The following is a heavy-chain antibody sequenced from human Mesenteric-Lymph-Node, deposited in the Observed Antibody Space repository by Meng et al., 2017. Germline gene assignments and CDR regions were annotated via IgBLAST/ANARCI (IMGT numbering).Heavy chain of an antibody. V-gene: IGHV3-23*04. CDR1: GFTFSSCA. Sequence: VQLVGSGGGVVQPGGSLRLSCAAFGFTFSSCAMSWVRQAPGKGLEWVSLISGSDGNTYYADSVKGRFTISRDNSKNTLYLQMSSLRGEDTAMYYCANPGWNDGGVDYWGQGTLVTVSS. CDR2: ISGSDGNT. D-gene: IGHD1-1*01. J-gene: IGHJ4*02. CDR3: ANPGWNDGGVDY.